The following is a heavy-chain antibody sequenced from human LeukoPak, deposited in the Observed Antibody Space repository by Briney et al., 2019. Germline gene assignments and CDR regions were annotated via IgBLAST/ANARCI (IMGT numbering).Heavy chain of an antibody. CDR1: GGSISSGGYY. D-gene: IGHD3-10*01. J-gene: IGHJ3*02. CDR3: ATMVRGVNPSPDAFDI. Sequence: SETLSLTCTVPGGSISSGGYYWSWIRQHPGKGLEWIGYIYYSGSTYYNPSLKSRVTISVDTSKNQFSLKLSSVTAADTAVYYCATMVRGVNPSPDAFDIWGQGTMVTVSS. CDR2: IYYSGST. V-gene: IGHV4-31*03.